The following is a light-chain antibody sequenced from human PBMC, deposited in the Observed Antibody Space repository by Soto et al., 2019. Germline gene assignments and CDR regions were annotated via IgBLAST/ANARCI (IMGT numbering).Light chain of an antibody. CDR2: HAS. CDR3: QQDGISPCK. CDR1: QSVSSN. V-gene: IGKV3-20*01. J-gene: IGKJ1*01. Sequence: DMVMSQATSAVLRSRYDRVTLSFRASQSVSSNLAWYQQKPGQAPRLLIYHASSRATGIPDRFSGSGSWADFTLTISIVAPEDFVVYCCQQDGISPCKFGQGTMVEI.